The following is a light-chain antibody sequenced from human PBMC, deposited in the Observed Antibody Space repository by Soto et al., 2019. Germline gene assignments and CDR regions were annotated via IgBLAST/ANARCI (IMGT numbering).Light chain of an antibody. Sequence: EIVSTQSPCTLSLYPGERATLSCRASQSVSSSYLAWYQQKPGQAPRLLIYGASSRATGIPDRFSGSGSGTDFTLTISRLEPEDFAVYYCQQYGSSPRTLGQGTKV. CDR3: QQYGSSPRT. CDR1: QSVSSSY. V-gene: IGKV3-20*01. CDR2: GAS. J-gene: IGKJ1*01.